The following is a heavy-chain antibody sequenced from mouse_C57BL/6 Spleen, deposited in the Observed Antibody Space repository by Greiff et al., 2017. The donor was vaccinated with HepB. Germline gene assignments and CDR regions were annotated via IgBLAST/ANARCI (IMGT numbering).Heavy chain of an antibody. CDR1: GYSITSGYY. V-gene: IGHV3-6*01. D-gene: IGHD2-4*01. CDR2: ISYDGSN. Sequence: EVKLVESGPGLVKPSQSLSLTCSVTGYSITSGYYWNWIRQFPGNKLEWMGYISYDGSNNYNPSLKNRISITRDTSKNQFFLKLNSVTTEDTATYYCARRNYDHFDYWGQGTTLTVSS. J-gene: IGHJ2*01. CDR3: ARRNYDHFDY.